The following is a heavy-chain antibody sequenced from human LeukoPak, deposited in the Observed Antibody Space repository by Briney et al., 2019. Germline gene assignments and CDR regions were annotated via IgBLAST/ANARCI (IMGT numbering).Heavy chain of an antibody. CDR2: IYTSGST. CDR1: GGSISSGSYY. Sequence: SETLSLTCTVSGGSISSGSYYWSWIRQPAGKGLEWIGHIYTSGSTNYNPSLKSRVTISVDTSKNQFSLKLSSVTAADTAVYYCARFGYCSSTSCYLDYWGQGTLVTVSS. V-gene: IGHV4-61*09. D-gene: IGHD2-2*03. J-gene: IGHJ4*02. CDR3: ARFGYCSSTSCYLDY.